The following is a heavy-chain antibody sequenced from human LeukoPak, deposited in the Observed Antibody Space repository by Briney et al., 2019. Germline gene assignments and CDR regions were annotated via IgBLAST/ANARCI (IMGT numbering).Heavy chain of an antibody. CDR2: IRNKANSYTT. CDR3: AREYYCRLDY. D-gene: IGHD3-10*01. Sequence: GGSLRLSCAAPGFSFSDNYMDWVRQAPGKGLEWVGRIRNKANSYTTDYAASVRGRFTISRDDSTNSLYLEMNSLKTEDTAVYYCAREYYCRLDYWGRGTLVTVSS. J-gene: IGHJ4*02. V-gene: IGHV3-72*01. CDR1: GFSFSDNY.